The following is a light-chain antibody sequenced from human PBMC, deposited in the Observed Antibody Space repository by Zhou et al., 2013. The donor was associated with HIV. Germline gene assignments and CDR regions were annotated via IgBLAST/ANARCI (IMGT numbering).Light chain of an antibody. CDR2: GAS. J-gene: IGKJ1*01. V-gene: IGKV3-20*01. Sequence: PGEGATLSCRASQSVSSNSLAWYQQKPGQAPRLLIYGASRRATGIPDRFSGSGSGTDFTLSINRLEPEDFGVFYCQLYGSSPRAFGQGTKVEIK. CDR1: QSVSSNS. CDR3: QLYGSSPRA.